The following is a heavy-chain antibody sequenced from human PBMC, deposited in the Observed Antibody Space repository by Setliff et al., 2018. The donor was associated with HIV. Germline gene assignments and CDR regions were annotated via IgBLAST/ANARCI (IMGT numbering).Heavy chain of an antibody. CDR3: ARDVEHMMDV. CDR2: IRTKANSYTT. Sequence: GGSLRLSCAASGFTFSDHYMDWVRQAPGKGLEWVGRIRTKANSYTTEYAASVKGRFTISRDDSKNSLYLQMNSLKTEDTAVYYCARDVEHMMDVWGQGTTVTVSS. V-gene: IGHV3-72*01. J-gene: IGHJ6*02. CDR1: GFTFSDHY.